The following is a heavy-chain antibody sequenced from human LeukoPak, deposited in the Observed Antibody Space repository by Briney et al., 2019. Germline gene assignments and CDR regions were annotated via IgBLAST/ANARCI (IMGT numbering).Heavy chain of an antibody. V-gene: IGHV4-39*01. CDR1: GGSISSSSYY. J-gene: IGHJ4*02. Sequence: PSETLSLTCTVSGGSISSSSYYWGWIRQPPGKGLEWIGSIYYSGSTYYNPSLKSRVTKSVDTSKNQFSLKLSSVTAADTAVYYCARRNTTMVRGVTENYFDYWGQGTLVTVSS. CDR2: IYYSGST. D-gene: IGHD3-10*01. CDR3: ARRNTTMVRGVTENYFDY.